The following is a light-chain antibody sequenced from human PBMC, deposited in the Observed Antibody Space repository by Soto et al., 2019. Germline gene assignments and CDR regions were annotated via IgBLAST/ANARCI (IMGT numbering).Light chain of an antibody. V-gene: IGKV3-20*01. Sequence: EIVLPQSPGTLSLSPGERATLSCRASQSVSSSNLAWYRQKPGQAPRLLTYAASSRATGIPDRFSGSGSGTDFTLTISRLEPEDFAVYYCQQFGSSLYTFGPGTKREI. J-gene: IGKJ2*01. CDR3: QQFGSSLYT. CDR1: QSVSSSN. CDR2: AAS.